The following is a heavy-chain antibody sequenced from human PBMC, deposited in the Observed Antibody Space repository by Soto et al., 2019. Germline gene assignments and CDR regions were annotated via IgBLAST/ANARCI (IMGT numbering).Heavy chain of an antibody. CDR2: FYYTGST. D-gene: IGHD5-12*01. V-gene: IGHV4-39*02. J-gene: IGHJ4*02. Sequence: QLQLQESGPGLVKPSETLSLTCVVSGDSMTRGSYYWAWIRQPPGKGLEWIGSFYYTGSTNYNPSLKSRVTVSADTSNNHFSLRLTSVTAADTAVYYCAKAPHASDYAGRGFDFWGQGTLVTVSS. CDR3: AKAPHASDYAGRGFDF. CDR1: GDSMTRGSYY.